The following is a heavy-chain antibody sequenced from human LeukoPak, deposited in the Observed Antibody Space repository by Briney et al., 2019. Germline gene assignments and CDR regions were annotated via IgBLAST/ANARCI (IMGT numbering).Heavy chain of an antibody. D-gene: IGHD3-10*01. V-gene: IGHV3-30*02. CDR3: AKDPIRGVRPYYFSS. CDR1: GFTFSSYG. CDR2: IHYDGSNK. Sequence: GGSLRLSCAASGFTFSSYGMQWARQAPGKGLEWVAFIHYDGSNKYHANSVKGRFTISRDNSKNTLYLHMNSLRAEDTAVYYCAKDPIRGVRPYYFSSWGQGTLVTVSS. J-gene: IGHJ4*02.